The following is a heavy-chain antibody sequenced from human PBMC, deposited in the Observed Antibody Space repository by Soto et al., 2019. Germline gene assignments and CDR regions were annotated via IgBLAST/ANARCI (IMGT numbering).Heavy chain of an antibody. Sequence: QVPLVQSGAEVKKPGASVKVSCKASGYTFTSYGISWVRQAPGQGLEWMGWISAYNGNTNYAQKLQGRVTMTTHTSTSTAYMELRSLRSDDTAVYYCARDSYDKRLNDAFDIWGQGTMVTVSS. D-gene: IGHD3-22*01. CDR3: ARDSYDKRLNDAFDI. J-gene: IGHJ3*02. V-gene: IGHV1-18*01. CDR2: ISAYNGNT. CDR1: GYTFTSYG.